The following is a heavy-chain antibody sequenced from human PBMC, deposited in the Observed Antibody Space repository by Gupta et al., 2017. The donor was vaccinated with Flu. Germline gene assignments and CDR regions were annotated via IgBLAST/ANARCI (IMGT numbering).Heavy chain of an antibody. J-gene: IGHJ4*02. V-gene: IGHV3-21*05. D-gene: IGHD2-2*01. CDR3: VRDHSTTWRRGNYFDH. CDR2: TRSIVRDT. Sequence: PGRRLEWVAYTRSIVRDTYYAHTLKGLVSTSRDKAHNTVSLQMASLRSDDTAVYYCVRDHSTTWRRGNYFDHWGQGILVTVSS.